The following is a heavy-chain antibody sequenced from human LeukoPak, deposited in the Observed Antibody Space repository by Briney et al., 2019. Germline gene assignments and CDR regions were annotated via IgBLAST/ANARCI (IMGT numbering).Heavy chain of an antibody. CDR1: GGSISSYY. V-gene: IGHV4-4*07. CDR3: ARDRSSGWSFDY. J-gene: IGHJ4*02. CDR2: IHAGGST. D-gene: IGHD6-19*01. Sequence: PSETLSLTCTVSGGSISSYYWSWIRQPAGKGLEWIGRIHAGGSTNYNPSLKSRVTLSVDTSKNQFSLRLNSLTAADTAVYHCARDRSSGWSFDYWGQGILVTVSS.